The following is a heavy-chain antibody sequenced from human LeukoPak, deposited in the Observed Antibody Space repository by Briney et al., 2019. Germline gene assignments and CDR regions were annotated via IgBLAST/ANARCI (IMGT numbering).Heavy chain of an antibody. CDR1: GFTFSRYW. D-gene: IGHD3-22*01. V-gene: IGHV3-74*01. Sequence: PGGSLRLSCAASGFTFSRYWMHSVRQAPGKGLVWVSRINSDGSSTSYADSVKGRFTISRDNAKNTLSLQMNSLRAEDTAVYYCARSTDYYESSGYNDYWGQGTLVTVSS. J-gene: IGHJ4*02. CDR2: INSDGSST. CDR3: ARSTDYYESSGYNDY.